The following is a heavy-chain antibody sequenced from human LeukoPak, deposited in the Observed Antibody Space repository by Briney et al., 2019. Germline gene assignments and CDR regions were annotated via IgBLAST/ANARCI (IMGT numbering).Heavy chain of an antibody. J-gene: IGHJ4*02. CDR1: GFTFSSYE. CDR3: ARENGDYPFDY. D-gene: IGHD4-17*01. V-gene: IGHV3-48*03. CDR2: ISSSGSTI. Sequence: PGGSLRLSCAASGFTFSSYEMNWVRQAPGKGLEWVSYISSSGSTIYYADSVKGRFTISRDNAKNSLYLQMNSLRAEDTGVYYCARENGDYPFDYWGQGTLVTVSS.